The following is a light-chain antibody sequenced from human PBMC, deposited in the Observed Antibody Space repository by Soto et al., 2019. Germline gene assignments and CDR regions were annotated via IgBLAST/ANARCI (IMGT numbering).Light chain of an antibody. V-gene: IGLV2-8*01. Sequence: QSVLTQPPSASGSPGQSVTISCTGTRNDIGAYEFVSWYQHHPGKAPKLIIYEVVQRPSGVPDRFSGSKSRNTASLTVSGLQAADEADYYCKSYAGSNTYVFGTGTKVTVL. J-gene: IGLJ1*01. CDR2: EVV. CDR3: KSYAGSNTYV. CDR1: RNDIGAYEF.